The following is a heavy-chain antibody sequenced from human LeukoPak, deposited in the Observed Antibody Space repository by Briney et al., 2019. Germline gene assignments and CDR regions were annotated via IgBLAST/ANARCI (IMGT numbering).Heavy chain of an antibody. CDR3: ARDLAIGTTRWGSFDY. D-gene: IGHD7-27*01. Sequence: SSETLSLTSTVSGGSTSSGSYYWSWIRQPAGKGLEWIGRIYTSGSTSYNPSLKSRVTMSVDTSKNQFSLKMTSVTAADTAVYYCARDLAIGTTRWGSFDYWGQGTLVTVSS. V-gene: IGHV4-61*02. J-gene: IGHJ4*02. CDR2: IYTSGST. CDR1: GGSTSSGSYY.